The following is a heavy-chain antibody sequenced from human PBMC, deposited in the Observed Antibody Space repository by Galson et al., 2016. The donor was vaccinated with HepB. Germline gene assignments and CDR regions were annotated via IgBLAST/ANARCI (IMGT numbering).Heavy chain of an antibody. V-gene: IGHV3-7*03. CDR1: GFTFSSHA. CDR2: IKEDGTPG. Sequence: SLRLSCAASGFTFSSHAMGWVRQAPAKGLEWVANIKEDGTPGGYVESVRGRFTISRDDTENTLYLQMNSLRPEDTALDYCARWGYNYGMDVWGQGTTVTVSS. CDR3: ARWGYNYGMDV. D-gene: IGHD3-16*01. J-gene: IGHJ6*02.